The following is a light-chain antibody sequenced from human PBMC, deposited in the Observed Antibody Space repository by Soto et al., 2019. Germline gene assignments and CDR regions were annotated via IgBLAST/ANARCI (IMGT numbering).Light chain of an antibody. Sequence: QSALTQPASVSGSPGQSITISCTGTSSYVGSYKLVSWYQQHPGKAPKLMIYDVNKRPSGVSNRFSGSKSVNTASLTISGLQAEDEADYYCCLYTGSSTSRVFGGGTKLTVL. CDR3: CLYTGSSTSRV. CDR2: DVN. CDR1: SSYVGSYKL. V-gene: IGLV2-23*02. J-gene: IGLJ2*01.